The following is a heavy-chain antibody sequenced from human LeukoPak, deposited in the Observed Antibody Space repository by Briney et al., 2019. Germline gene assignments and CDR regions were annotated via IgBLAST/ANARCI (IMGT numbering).Heavy chain of an antibody. D-gene: IGHD3-9*01. V-gene: IGHV1-69*06. CDR2: IIPIFGTA. Sequence: SVKVSCKASGGTFSIYAISWVRQAPGQGLEWMGGIIPIFGTANYAQKFQGRVTITADKSTSTAYMELSSLRSEDTAVYYCARAGVLTGYYYHFDYWGQGTLVTVSS. CDR1: GGTFSIYA. J-gene: IGHJ4*02. CDR3: ARAGVLTGYYYHFDY.